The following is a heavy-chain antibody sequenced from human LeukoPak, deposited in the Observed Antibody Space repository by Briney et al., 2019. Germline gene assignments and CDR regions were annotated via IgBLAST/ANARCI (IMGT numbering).Heavy chain of an antibody. V-gene: IGHV3-23*01. J-gene: IGHJ4*02. Sequence: PGGSLRLSCAASGFTFSNYGMIWVRQAPGKGLEWVSGISGSGGSSYLADSVKGRFIISRDNSKNTLYLQMNSLRAEDTAVYYCAKVSGDYYFDYWGQGTLVTVSS. D-gene: IGHD2-21*02. CDR3: AKVSGDYYFDY. CDR1: GFTFSNYG. CDR2: ISGSGGSS.